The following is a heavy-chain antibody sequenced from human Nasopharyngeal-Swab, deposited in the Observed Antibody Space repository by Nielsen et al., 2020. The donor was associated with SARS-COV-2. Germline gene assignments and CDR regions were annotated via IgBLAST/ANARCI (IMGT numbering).Heavy chain of an antibody. D-gene: IGHD5/OR15-5a*01. V-gene: IGHV3-21*01. CDR2: ISTSNSYI. Sequence: VRQAPGKGLEWVSSISTSNSYIYYADSVKGRFTISRDNAKNSLYLQMTSLRAEDTAVYYCSRGDRSSGYWGQGTLVTVSS. CDR3: SRGDRSSGY. J-gene: IGHJ4*02.